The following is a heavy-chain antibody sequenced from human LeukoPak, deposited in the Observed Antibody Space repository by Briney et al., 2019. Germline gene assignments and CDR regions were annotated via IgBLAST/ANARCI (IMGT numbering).Heavy chain of an antibody. CDR3: ARLRYSSSSIDY. CDR2: IYYSGST. J-gene: IGHJ4*02. D-gene: IGHD6-6*01. V-gene: IGHV4-61*05. Sequence: PSETLSLTCTVSGGSISSSSYYWSWIRQPPGKGLEWIGYIYYSGSTNYNPSLKSRVTISVDTSKNQFSLKLSSVTAADTAVYYCARLRYSSSSIDYWGQGTLVTVSS. CDR1: GGSISSSSYY.